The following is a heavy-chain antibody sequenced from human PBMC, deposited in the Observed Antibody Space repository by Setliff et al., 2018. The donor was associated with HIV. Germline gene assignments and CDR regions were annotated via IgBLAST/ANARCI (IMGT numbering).Heavy chain of an antibody. D-gene: IGHD5-12*01. V-gene: IGHV3-21*05. CDR3: ARDFMATTNGFDY. CDR2: ISSSSSSI. CDR1: GFTFSTEP. Sequence: GGSLRLSCAASGFTFSTEPMNWVRQTPGKGLEWISYISSSSSSIYHADSVKGRFTISRDNAKNSLYLQMDSLRAEDTAVYYCARDFMATTNGFDYWGQGTLVTVSS. J-gene: IGHJ4*02.